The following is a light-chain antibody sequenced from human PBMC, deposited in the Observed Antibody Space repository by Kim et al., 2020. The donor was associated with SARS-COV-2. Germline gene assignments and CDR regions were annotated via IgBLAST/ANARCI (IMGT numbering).Light chain of an antibody. Sequence: ASSGDRASVPCRAGQIISSWLAWYQQTPGKAPNLLIYEASSLESGVPLRFSGSGSGTEFTLTISSLQPDDFASYYCQQYSSYPWTFGQGTKVDIK. CDR2: EAS. CDR3: QQYSSYPWT. CDR1: QIISSW. J-gene: IGKJ1*01. V-gene: IGKV1-5*03.